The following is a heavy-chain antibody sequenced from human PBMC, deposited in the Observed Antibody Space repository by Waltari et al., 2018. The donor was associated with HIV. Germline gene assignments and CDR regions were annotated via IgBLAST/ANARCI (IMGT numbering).Heavy chain of an antibody. V-gene: IGHV3-23*01. CDR1: GFTLRSFA. CDR2: ISGSGGST. J-gene: IGHJ3*02. Sequence: EVQLLESGGGLVQAGGSLRLSCPASGFTLRSFATYWVRQAPGKGLEWVSAISGSGGSTYYADSVKGRFTISRDNSKNTLYLQMNSLRAEDTAVYYCAKTSGSYYSDAFDIWGQGTMVTVSS. CDR3: AKTSGSYYSDAFDI. D-gene: IGHD1-26*01.